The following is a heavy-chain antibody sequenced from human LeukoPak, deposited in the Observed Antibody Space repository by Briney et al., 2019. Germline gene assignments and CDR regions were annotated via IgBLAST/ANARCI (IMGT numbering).Heavy chain of an antibody. CDR2: ISYDGSNK. J-gene: IGHJ4*02. V-gene: IGHV3-30-3*01. CDR3: ARTPEIAARVEHYFDY. D-gene: IGHD6-6*01. Sequence: PGGSLRLSCAASGFTFSSYAMHWVRQAPGKGLEWVAVISYDGSNKYYADSVKGRFTISRDNSKNTLYLQMNSLRAEDTAVYYCARTPEIAARVEHYFDYWGQGTLVTVSS. CDR1: GFTFSSYA.